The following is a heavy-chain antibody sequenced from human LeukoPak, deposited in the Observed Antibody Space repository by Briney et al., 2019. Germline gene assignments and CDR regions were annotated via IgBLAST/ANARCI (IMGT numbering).Heavy chain of an antibody. CDR3: ATHIHNYYDSSGYYNY. V-gene: IGHV5-51*01. CDR2: IYPGDSDT. Sequence: GESLKISCKGSGYSFTSYWIGWVRQMPGKGLEWMGIIYPGDSDTRYSPSFQGQVTISADKSISTAYLQWSSLKASDTAMYYCATHIHNYYDSSGYYNYWGQGTLVTVSS. CDR1: GYSFTSYW. D-gene: IGHD3-22*01. J-gene: IGHJ4*02.